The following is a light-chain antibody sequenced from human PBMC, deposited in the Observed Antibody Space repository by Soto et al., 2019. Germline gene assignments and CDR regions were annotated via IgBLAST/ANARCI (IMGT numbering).Light chain of an antibody. V-gene: IGLV2-8*01. J-gene: IGLJ2*01. Sequence: QSVLTQPPSASGSPGQSVTISCTGTSSDVGVYNYVSWYQQHPGKAPKLMIYEVSKQPSGVPDRFSGSKSGTTASLTVSGLQAEDEADYYCSSFAGNNNLVFGGGTQLTVL. CDR2: EVS. CDR3: SSFAGNNNLV. CDR1: SSDVGVYNY.